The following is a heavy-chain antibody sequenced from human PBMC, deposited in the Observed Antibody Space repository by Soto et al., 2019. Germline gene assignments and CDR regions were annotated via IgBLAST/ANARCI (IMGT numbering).Heavy chain of an antibody. J-gene: IGHJ6*02. V-gene: IGHV2-70*01. CDR3: ARLSMVRGALDPDYYYGMDV. CDR2: IDWDDDK. Sequence: SGLTLVKPTQTLTLTCTFSGFSLSTSGMCVSWIRQPPGKALEWLALIDWDDDKYYSTSLKTRLTISKDTSKNQVVLTMTNMDPVDTATYYCARLSMVRGALDPDYYYGMDVWGQGTTVTVSS. D-gene: IGHD3-10*01. CDR1: GFSLSTSGMC.